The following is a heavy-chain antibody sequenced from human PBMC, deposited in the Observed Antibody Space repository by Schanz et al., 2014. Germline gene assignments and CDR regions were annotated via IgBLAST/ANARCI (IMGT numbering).Heavy chain of an antibody. Sequence: QVQLQESGPGVVKPSQTLSLTCTVSGASISSGGYYWDWIRLLPGKGLEWIGYISYSGSTSFNPSLKSRLTMSVDTSKNQCSLRLSSVTAADTAVYYCARHGGIPYYPMDVWGQGTTVTVSS. CDR3: ARHGGIPYYPMDV. CDR2: ISYSGST. D-gene: IGHD3-16*01. J-gene: IGHJ6*02. V-gene: IGHV4-31*03. CDR1: GASISSGGYY.